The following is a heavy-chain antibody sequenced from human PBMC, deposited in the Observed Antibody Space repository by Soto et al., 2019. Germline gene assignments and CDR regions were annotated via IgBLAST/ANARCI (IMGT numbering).Heavy chain of an antibody. J-gene: IGHJ4*02. Sequence: QLQLQESGPGLVKPSETLSLTCTVSGGSISSSSYYWGWIRRPPRKGLEWIGSISYWGSADYSPSLKSRVTISVDTSKNQFSLKLSSVTAADTAVYYCVRHRLLTPPVYWGQGTPVTVSS. D-gene: IGHD4-17*01. CDR2: ISYWGSA. CDR3: VRHRLLTPPVY. V-gene: IGHV4-39*01. CDR1: GGSISSSSYY.